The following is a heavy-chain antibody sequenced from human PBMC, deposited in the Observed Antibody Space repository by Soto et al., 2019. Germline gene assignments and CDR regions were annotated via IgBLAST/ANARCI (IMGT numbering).Heavy chain of an antibody. J-gene: IGHJ6*02. D-gene: IGHD6-6*01. V-gene: IGHV3-30*03. CDR3: ASISIAARTYYYYGMDV. CDR2: ISYDGSNK. Sequence: GGSLRLSCAASGFTFSSYGVHWVRQAPGKGLEWVAVISYDGSNKYYADSVKGRFTISRDNSKNTLYLQMNSLRAEDTAVYYCASISIAARTYYYYGMDVWGQGTTVTVSS. CDR1: GFTFSSYG.